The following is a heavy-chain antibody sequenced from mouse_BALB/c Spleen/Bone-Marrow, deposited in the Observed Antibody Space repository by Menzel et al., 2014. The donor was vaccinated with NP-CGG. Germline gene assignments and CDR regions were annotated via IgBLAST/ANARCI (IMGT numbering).Heavy chain of an antibody. D-gene: IGHD1-1*01. Sequence: VQLQESGGGLVQPGGSRQLSCAASGFTFSSFAMHWVRQAPEKGLEWVAYISSGSSTIYYADTVMGRFTISRDNPKNTLYLQMTSQRSEDTAMYDCARSGSSSGYFDYWGQGTTLTVSS. CDR1: GFTFSSFA. CDR3: ARSGSSSGYFDY. V-gene: IGHV5-17*02. J-gene: IGHJ2*01. CDR2: ISSGSSTI.